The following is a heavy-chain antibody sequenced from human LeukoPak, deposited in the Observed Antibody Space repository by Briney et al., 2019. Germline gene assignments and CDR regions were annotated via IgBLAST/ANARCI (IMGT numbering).Heavy chain of an antibody. CDR3: ARAVGDYTFDY. J-gene: IGHJ4*02. Sequence: PSESLSLTCTVSGASIRSYYWSWFRPPQRSGLEWIAYISNTGSTKYNPSLRSRVTISVDTSKNQFSLKLSSVTAADTAVYYCARAVGDYTFDYWGQGALVTVSS. CDR1: GASIRSYY. V-gene: IGHV4-59*01. CDR2: ISNTGST. D-gene: IGHD4-17*01.